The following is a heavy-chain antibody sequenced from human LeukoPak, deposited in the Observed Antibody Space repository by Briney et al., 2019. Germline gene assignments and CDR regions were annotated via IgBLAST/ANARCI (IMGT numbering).Heavy chain of an antibody. V-gene: IGHV4-39*01. J-gene: IGHJ4*02. D-gene: IGHD3-22*01. CDR1: GGSISSSSYY. CDR2: IYYSGST. CDR3: ARQRGTMIVVVILNFDY. Sequence: SETLSLTXTVSGGSISSSSYYWGWIRQPPGKGLVWIGSIYYSGSTYYNPSLKSRVTISVDTSKNQFSLKLSSVTAADTAVYYCARQRGTMIVVVILNFDYWGQGTLVTVSS.